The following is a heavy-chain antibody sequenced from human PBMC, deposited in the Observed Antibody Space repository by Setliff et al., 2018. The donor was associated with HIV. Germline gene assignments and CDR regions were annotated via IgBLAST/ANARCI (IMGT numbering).Heavy chain of an antibody. Sequence: SETLSLTCAVYGGSFSGYYWSWIRQPPGKGLEWIGEINHSGSINYNPSLKSRVTLSLDTSKNQFSLRLTSVTAADTAMYYCARGRDPYKVGNYWGQGTLVTVSS. J-gene: IGHJ4*02. CDR1: GGSFSGYY. V-gene: IGHV4-34*01. D-gene: IGHD5-12*01. CDR3: ARGRDPYKVGNY. CDR2: INHSGSI.